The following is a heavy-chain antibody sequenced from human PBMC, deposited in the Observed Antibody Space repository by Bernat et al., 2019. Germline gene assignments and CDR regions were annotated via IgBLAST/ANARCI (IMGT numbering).Heavy chain of an antibody. CDR1: GYTFTSYG. J-gene: IGHJ2*01. CDR2: ISAYNGNT. Sequence: QVQLVQSGAEVKKPGASVKVSCKASGYTFTSYGISWVRQAPGQGLEWMGWISAYNGNTNYAQKLQGRVTMTTDTSTSTAYMELRSLRSDDTAVYYCARESGYYDYVWGSYRPTGYFDLWGRGTLVTVSS. CDR3: ARESGYYDYVWGSYRPTGYFDL. V-gene: IGHV1-18*04. D-gene: IGHD3-16*02.